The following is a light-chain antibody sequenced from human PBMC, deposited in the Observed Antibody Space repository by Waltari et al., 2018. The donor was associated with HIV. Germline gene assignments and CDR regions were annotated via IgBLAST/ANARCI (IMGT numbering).Light chain of an antibody. V-gene: IGLV2-14*01. CDR3: SSYTSSSTLRV. J-gene: IGLJ3*02. CDR2: EVS. CDR1: SSDVGGYNY. Sequence: QSALTQPASVSGSPGQSITISCTGTSSDVGGYNYVSWYQQHPGKAPKLMIYEVSNRPSGVSTRFSGSKSGNTASLTISVLQAEDESDYYCSSYTSSSTLRVFGGGTKLTVL.